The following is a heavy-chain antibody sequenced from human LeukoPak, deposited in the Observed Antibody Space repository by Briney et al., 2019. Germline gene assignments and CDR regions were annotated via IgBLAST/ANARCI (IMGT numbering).Heavy chain of an antibody. V-gene: IGHV3-21*01. D-gene: IGHD6-6*01. CDR1: GFTFSSYS. J-gene: IGHJ6*03. CDR2: ISSSSSYI. Sequence: PGGSLRLSCAASGFTFSSYSMNWVRQAPGKGLEWVSSISSSSSYIYYADSVKGRFTISRDNAKNSLYLQMNSLRAEDTAVYYCARRFGVGPSSSSRGGYMDVWGKGTTVTVSS. CDR3: ARRFGVGPSSSSRGGYMDV.